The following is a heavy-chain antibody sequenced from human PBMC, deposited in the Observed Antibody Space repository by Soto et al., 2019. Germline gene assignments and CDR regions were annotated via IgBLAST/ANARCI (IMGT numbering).Heavy chain of an antibody. D-gene: IGHD5-12*01. CDR2: ISAYNGNT. CDR3: ARGRDGYVRVFDY. Sequence: ASVKVSCKASGYKFTTYFIHWVRQAPGQGLEWMGWISAYNGNTNYAQKLQGRVTMTTDTSTSTAYMELRSLRSDDTAVYYCARGRDGYVRVFDYWGQGTLVTVSS. V-gene: IGHV1-18*04. CDR1: GYKFTTYF. J-gene: IGHJ4*02.